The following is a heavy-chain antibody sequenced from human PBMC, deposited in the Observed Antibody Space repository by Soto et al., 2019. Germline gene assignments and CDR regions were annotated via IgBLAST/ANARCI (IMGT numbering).Heavy chain of an antibody. CDR1: GGSFSGYY. J-gene: IGHJ4*02. CDR2: INYSGNT. CDR3: ARHHVRGRTIVGAAEY. Sequence: SETLSLTCAVYGGSFSGYYWSWIRQPPGKGLEWIGEINYSGNTNYNPSLKSRVSISVDTSKNQLFLNMSSVTAADTAMYYCARHHVRGRTIVGAAEYWGQGTLVTVSS. V-gene: IGHV4-34*01. D-gene: IGHD1-26*01.